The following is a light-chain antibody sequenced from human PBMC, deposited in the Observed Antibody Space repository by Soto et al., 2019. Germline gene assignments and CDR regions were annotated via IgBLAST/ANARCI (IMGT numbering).Light chain of an antibody. CDR2: AAS. CDR3: QRSYSTPLT. J-gene: IGKJ4*01. Sequence: DIQMTQSPSSLSASVGDRVTITCRASQSISSYLNWYQQKPGKAPKLLIYAASSLQSGVPSRFSGSRYGTDFTLTISSLQPEDVATYYCQRSYSTPLTFGGGTKVEIK. V-gene: IGKV1-39*01. CDR1: QSISSY.